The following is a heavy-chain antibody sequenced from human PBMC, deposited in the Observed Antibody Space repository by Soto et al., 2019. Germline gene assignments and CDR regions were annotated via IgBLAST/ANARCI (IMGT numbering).Heavy chain of an antibody. V-gene: IGHV1-18*01. CDR3: AKDSLAYYYDSSAFDI. J-gene: IGHJ3*02. Sequence: ASVKVSCKASGYTFTSYGISWVRQAPGQGLEWMGWISAYNGNTNYAQKLQGRVTMTTDTSTSTAYMELRSLRSDDTAVYYCAKDSLAYYYDSSAFDIWGQGTMVTVSS. D-gene: IGHD3-22*01. CDR2: ISAYNGNT. CDR1: GYTFTSYG.